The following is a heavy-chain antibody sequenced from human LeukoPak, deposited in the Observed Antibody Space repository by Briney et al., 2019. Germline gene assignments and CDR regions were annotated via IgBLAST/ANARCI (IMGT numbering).Heavy chain of an antibody. J-gene: IGHJ6*04. V-gene: IGHV3-53*01. Sequence: QSGGSLRLSCTVSGFTVSSNSMSWVRQAPGKGLEWVSFIYSDNTHYSDSVKGRFTISRDNAKNSPYLQMNSLRAEDTAVYYCAELGITMIGGVWGKGTTVTISS. D-gene: IGHD3-10*02. CDR1: GFTVSSNS. CDR3: AELGITMIGGV. CDR2: IYSDNT.